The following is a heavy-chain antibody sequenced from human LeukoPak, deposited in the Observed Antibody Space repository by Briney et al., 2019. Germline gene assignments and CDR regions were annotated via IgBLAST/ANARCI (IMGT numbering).Heavy chain of an antibody. J-gene: IGHJ4*02. CDR1: GASISSHY. CDR2: IYSSGST. CDR3: ASSTTLQQVDF. V-gene: IGHV4-59*11. Sequence: SETLSLTCTVSGASISSHYCNWIRQSPGEGLEWIGYIYSSGSTQYSPSVKSRVTISINTSKNQFSLRLTSVTAADTAVYYCASSTTLQQVDFWGQGTQVTVSS. D-gene: IGHD5/OR15-5a*01.